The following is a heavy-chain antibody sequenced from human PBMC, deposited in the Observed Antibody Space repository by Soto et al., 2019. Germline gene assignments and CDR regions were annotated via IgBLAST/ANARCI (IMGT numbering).Heavy chain of an antibody. CDR2: IRYDGSNQ. J-gene: IGHJ6*02. Sequence: PGGSLRLSCAGSGFDFSNAWMHWVRQVPGKGLVWVAGIRYDGSNQYYADSVKGQFTISRDNSKNTLYMQMDSLRADDTAVYYCARDFTAGATYSGPSYYAMDVWGQGTTVTVSS. V-gene: IGHV3-33*01. CDR3: ARDFTAGATYSGPSYYAMDV. CDR1: GFDFSNAW. D-gene: IGHD1-26*01.